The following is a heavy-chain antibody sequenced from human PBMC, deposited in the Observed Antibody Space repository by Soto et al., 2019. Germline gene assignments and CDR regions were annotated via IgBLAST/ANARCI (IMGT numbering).Heavy chain of an antibody. D-gene: IGHD4-17*01. J-gene: IGHJ4*02. CDR3: ARGDYRHYFDY. CDR2: IYYSGST. CDR1: GGSISSYY. Sequence: NPSETLSLTCTVSGGSISSYYWSWIRQPPGKGLEWIGYIYYSGSTNYNPSLKSRVTISVDTSKNQFSLKLSSVTAADTAVYYCARGDYRHYFDYWGQGTLVTVSS. V-gene: IGHV4-59*01.